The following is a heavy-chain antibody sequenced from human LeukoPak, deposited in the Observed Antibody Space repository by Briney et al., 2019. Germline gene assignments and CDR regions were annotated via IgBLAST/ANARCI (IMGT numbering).Heavy chain of an antibody. CDR2: IYYSGST. CDR1: GGSISSSSYY. Sequence: SETLSLTCTVSGGSISSSSYYWGWIRQPPGKGLEWIGSIYYSGSTYYNPSLKCRVTISVDTSKNQFSLKLSSVTAADTAVYYCAGGYNYSYYYYMDVWGKGTTVTVSS. V-gene: IGHV4-39*07. CDR3: AGGYNYSYYYYMDV. D-gene: IGHD1-1*01. J-gene: IGHJ6*03.